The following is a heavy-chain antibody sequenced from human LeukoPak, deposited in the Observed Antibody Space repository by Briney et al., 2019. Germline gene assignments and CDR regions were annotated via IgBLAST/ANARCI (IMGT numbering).Heavy chain of an antibody. V-gene: IGHV4-30-2*01. D-gene: IGHD3-22*01. CDR3: ARKGPDSSGYYYLDY. CDR1: GGSISSGGYS. CDR2: IYHSGST. Sequence: SETLSLTCAVSGGSISSGGYSWSWIRQPQGKGLEWIGYIYHSGSTYYNPSLKSRVTISVDRSKNQFSLKLSSVTAADTAVYYCARKGPDSSGYYYLDYWGQGTLVTVSS. J-gene: IGHJ4*02.